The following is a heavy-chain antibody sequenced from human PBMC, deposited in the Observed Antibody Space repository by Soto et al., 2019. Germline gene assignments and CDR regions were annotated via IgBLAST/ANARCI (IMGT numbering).Heavy chain of an antibody. D-gene: IGHD3-10*01. CDR2: IYYSGST. V-gene: IGHV4-59*01. J-gene: IGHJ3*02. Sequence: SETLSLTCTVSGGSISSYYWSWIRQPPGKGLEWIGYIYYSGSTNYNPSLKSRVTISVDTSKNQFSLKLSSVNAADTAVYYCARDDGSGSYPPPGAFDIWGQGTMVTFSS. CDR1: GGSISSYY. CDR3: ARDDGSGSYPPPGAFDI.